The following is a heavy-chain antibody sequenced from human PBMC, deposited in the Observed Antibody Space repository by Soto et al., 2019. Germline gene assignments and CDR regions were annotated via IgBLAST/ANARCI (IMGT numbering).Heavy chain of an antibody. D-gene: IGHD4-17*01. CDR1: GGSVSSGSYY. CDR3: ARVNYGDYYYGMDV. J-gene: IGHJ6*02. Sequence: KASETLSLTCTVSGGSVSSGSYYWSWIRQPPGKGLEWIGYIYYSGSANYNASLKSRLTISVDTSKNQFSLKLSSVTAADTALYYCARVNYGDYYYGMDVWGQGTTVTVSS. CDR2: IYYSGSA. V-gene: IGHV4-61*01.